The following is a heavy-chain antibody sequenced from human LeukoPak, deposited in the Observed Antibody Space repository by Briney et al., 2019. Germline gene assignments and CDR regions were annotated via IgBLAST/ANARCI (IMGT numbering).Heavy chain of an antibody. J-gene: IGHJ3*02. D-gene: IGHD3-22*01. Sequence: SETLSLTCTVSGGSISSYYWSWIRQPPGKGLEWIGEINHSGSTNYNPSLKSRVTISVDTSKNQFSLKLSSVTAADTAVYYCARMALSYYYDSSGTRAFDIWGQGTMVTVSS. CDR3: ARMALSYYYDSSGTRAFDI. CDR2: INHSGST. V-gene: IGHV4-34*01. CDR1: GGSISSYY.